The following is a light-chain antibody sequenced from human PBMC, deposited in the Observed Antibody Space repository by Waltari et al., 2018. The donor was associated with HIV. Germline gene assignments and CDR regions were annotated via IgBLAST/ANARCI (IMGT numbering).Light chain of an antibody. CDR3: QSYDSSNQGV. CDR2: EDN. CDR1: SGSIASNY. Sequence: NFMLTQPHSVSESPGKTVTISCTRTSGSIASNYVQWYQQRPGSSPTTVLYEDNQRPSGVPGRFSGSIDSSSNSASRTISGLKTEDEADYYCQSYDSSNQGVFGGGTKLTVL. J-gene: IGLJ3*02. V-gene: IGLV6-57*01.